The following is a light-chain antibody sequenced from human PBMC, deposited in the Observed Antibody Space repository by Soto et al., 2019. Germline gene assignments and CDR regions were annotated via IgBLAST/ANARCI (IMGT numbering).Light chain of an antibody. Sequence: EILLTQSPDTLSLSPGERATLSCRASQTVSSNYLAWCQQRPGQAPRLLIYGASTRAAGIPARFSGSGSGTDFTLTISSLEPEDFAVYYCQQRNDWPLVTFGQGTRLENK. V-gene: IGKV3D-20*02. CDR1: QTVSSNY. CDR2: GAS. CDR3: QQRNDWPLVT. J-gene: IGKJ5*01.